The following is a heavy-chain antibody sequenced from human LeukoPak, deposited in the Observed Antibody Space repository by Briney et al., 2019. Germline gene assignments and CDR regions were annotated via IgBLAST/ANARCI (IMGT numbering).Heavy chain of an antibody. Sequence: KASETLSLTCAVYGGSFSGYYWGWIRQPPGKGLEWIGEINHSGSTNYNPSLKSRVTISVDTSKNQFSLKLSSVTAADTAVYYCARGAVAADYWGQGTLVTVSS. V-gene: IGHV4-34*01. CDR3: ARGAVAADY. CDR1: GGSFSGYY. J-gene: IGHJ4*02. D-gene: IGHD6-19*01. CDR2: INHSGST.